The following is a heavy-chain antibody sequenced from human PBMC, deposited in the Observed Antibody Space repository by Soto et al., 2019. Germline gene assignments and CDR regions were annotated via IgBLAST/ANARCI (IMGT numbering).Heavy chain of an antibody. CDR1: GGTFSCYA. J-gene: IGHJ6*02. V-gene: IGHV1-69*06. CDR2: IISNFGPA. CDR3: ARGVVVVGATTYYYYGRAV. Sequence: SVKVSRKSYGGTFSCYAFSWVRQALGQGHDWVGWIISNFGPADYSQKFHGRVTLTADKSTSTAYMELIGLRSEDTAVYYCARGVVVVGATTYYYYGRAVWAPGITVTVSS. D-gene: IGHD2-15*01.